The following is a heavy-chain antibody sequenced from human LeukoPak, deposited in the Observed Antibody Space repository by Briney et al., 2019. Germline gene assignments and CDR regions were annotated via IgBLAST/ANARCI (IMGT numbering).Heavy chain of an antibody. D-gene: IGHD4-17*01. CDR3: XXXXLXXXXXTFDY. Sequence: GGSLRLSCAASGFTFSNYWMSWVRQAPGKGLEWVANIKXDGSEXXXXXSXXXRFTISRDNAKNTLYLQMNSLRAEDTAVYYCXXXXLXXXXXTFDYWGQGTLVTVSS. CDR2: IKXDGSEX. CDR1: GFTFSNYW. V-gene: IGHV3-7*03. J-gene: IGHJ4*02.